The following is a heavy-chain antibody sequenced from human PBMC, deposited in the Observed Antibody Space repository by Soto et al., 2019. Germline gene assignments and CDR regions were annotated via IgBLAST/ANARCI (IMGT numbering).Heavy chain of an antibody. Sequence: GGSLRLSCAASGFTFSNAWMSWVRQAPGKGLEWVGRIKSKTDGGTTDYAAPVKGRFTISRDDSKNTLYLQMNSLKTEDTAVYYCTDTDYDSSDFDYWGQGTLVTVSS. V-gene: IGHV3-15*01. CDR2: IKSKTDGGTT. J-gene: IGHJ4*02. CDR3: TDTDYDSSDFDY. CDR1: GFTFSNAW. D-gene: IGHD3-22*01.